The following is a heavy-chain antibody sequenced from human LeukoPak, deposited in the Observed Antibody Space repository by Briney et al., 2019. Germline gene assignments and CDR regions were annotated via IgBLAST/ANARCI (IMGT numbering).Heavy chain of an antibody. CDR2: INHSGST. D-gene: IGHD2-2*02. J-gene: IGHJ5*02. CDR3: ARAGYCSSSSCYTSYWFDP. Sequence: SETLSLTCAVYGGSFSGYYWSWIRQPPGKGLEWMGEINHSGSTNYNPSLKSRVTISVDTSKNQFSLKLTSVTAAHTAVYYCARAGYCSSSSCYTSYWFDPWGQGTLVTVSS. CDR1: GGSFSGYY. V-gene: IGHV4-34*01.